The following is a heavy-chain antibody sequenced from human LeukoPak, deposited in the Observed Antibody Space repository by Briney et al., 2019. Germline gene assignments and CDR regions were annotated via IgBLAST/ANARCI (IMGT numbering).Heavy chain of an antibody. CDR2: IKEDGSEK. D-gene: IGHD6-13*01. V-gene: IGHV3-7*01. Sequence: GGSLRLSCAAYGFTFSTYWMTWVRQAPGKGLEWVANIKEDGSEKYYVDSVRGRFTISRDNAKNSLYLHMNSLRAEDTAVYYCARVHHSSSWGTDDCWGQGTLVTVSS. J-gene: IGHJ4*02. CDR1: GFTFSTYW. CDR3: ARVHHSSSWGTDDC.